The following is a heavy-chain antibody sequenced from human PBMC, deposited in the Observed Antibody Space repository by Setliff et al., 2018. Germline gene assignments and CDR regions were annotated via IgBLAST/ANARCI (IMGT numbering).Heavy chain of an antibody. D-gene: IGHD6-19*01. V-gene: IGHV1-2*04. J-gene: IGHJ4*02. Sequence: GASVKVSCKVSGYTFTVYTMNWVRQAPGQGLEWMGWINPNSGGTNYAQKFQGWVTMTRDTSISTAYMELSRLRSDDTAVYYCARQQWLVGGFDYWDQGTLVTVSS. CDR2: INPNSGGT. CDR1: GYTFTVYT. CDR3: ARQQWLVGGFDY.